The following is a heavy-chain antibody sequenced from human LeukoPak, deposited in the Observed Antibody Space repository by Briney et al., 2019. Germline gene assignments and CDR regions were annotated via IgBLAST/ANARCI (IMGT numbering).Heavy chain of an antibody. D-gene: IGHD5-18*01. J-gene: IGHJ5*02. Sequence: GGSLRLSCAASGFTFSNYEMNWVRQAPGKGLERISYISNGGSTIYYADSVRGRFTISRDNAKNSLYLQMNSLRVEDTAVYYCARCEFTYGKSNWFDPWGQGTLVTVSS. V-gene: IGHV3-48*03. CDR1: GFTFSNYE. CDR2: ISNGGSTI. CDR3: ARCEFTYGKSNWFDP.